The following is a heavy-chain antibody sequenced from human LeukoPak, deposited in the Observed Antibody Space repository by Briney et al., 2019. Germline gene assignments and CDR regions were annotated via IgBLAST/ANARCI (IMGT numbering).Heavy chain of an antibody. CDR2: IWYDGSNK. CDR1: GFTFSSYG. J-gene: IGHJ3*02. Sequence: GRSLRLSCAASGFTFSSYGMHWVRQAPGKGLEWVAVIWYDGSNKYYADSVKGRFTISRDNSKNTLYLQMNSLRAEDTAVYYCARVVGCSGGSCYPIDAFDIWGQGTMVTVSS. CDR3: ARVVGCSGGSCYPIDAFDI. V-gene: IGHV3-33*01. D-gene: IGHD2-15*01.